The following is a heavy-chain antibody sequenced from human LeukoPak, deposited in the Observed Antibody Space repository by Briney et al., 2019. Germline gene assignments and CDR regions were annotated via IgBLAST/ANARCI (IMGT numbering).Heavy chain of an antibody. CDR3: AKVGWLRSLES. D-gene: IGHD3-3*01. J-gene: IGHJ5*02. CDR1: GFTLTNSD. Sequence: GGSLSLSCAASGFTLTNSDINWVRQAPGKGLEWVAFMRYDERTKYYADSVRGRFTISRDNYKNTVNLQMKSLRAEDTAVYYCAKVGWLRSLESWGQGTLVTVSS. V-gene: IGHV3-30*02. CDR2: MRYDERTK.